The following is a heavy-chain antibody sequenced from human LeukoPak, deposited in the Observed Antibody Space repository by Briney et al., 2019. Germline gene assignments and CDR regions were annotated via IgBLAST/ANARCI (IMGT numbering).Heavy chain of an antibody. D-gene: IGHD5-24*01. CDR2: IKQDGSEK. CDR3: ANGDGFDY. J-gene: IGHJ4*02. Sequence: GGSLRLSCATSGFTFSTYWMSWVRQAPGKGLEWVANIKQDGSEKYYVDSVKGRFTISRDNAKNSLYLQMNSLRAEDTAVYYGANGDGFDYWGQGTLVTVSS. V-gene: IGHV3-7*01. CDR1: GFTFSTYW.